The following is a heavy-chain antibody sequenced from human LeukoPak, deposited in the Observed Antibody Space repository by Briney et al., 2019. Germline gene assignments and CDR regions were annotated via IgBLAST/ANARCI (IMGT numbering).Heavy chain of an antibody. D-gene: IGHD3-3*01. J-gene: IGHJ6*02. CDR1: GFTFDDYA. V-gene: IGHV3-9*01. CDR2: ISWNSGSI. CDR3: ARDWGRSYYDFWSDLRGYYYGMDV. Sequence: GGSLRLSCAASGFTFDDYAMHWVRQAPGKGLEWVSGISWNSGSIGYADSVKGRFTISRDNAKNSLYLQMNSLRAEDTAVYYCARDWGRSYYDFWSDLRGYYYGMDVWGQGTTVTVSS.